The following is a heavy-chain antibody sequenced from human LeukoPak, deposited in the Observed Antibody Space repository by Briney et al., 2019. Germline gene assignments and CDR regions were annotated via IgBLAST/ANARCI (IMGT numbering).Heavy chain of an antibody. D-gene: IGHD5-18*01. CDR2: ISGSGGST. V-gene: IGHV3-23*01. Sequence: PGGSLRLSCAASRFTFSSYAMSWVRQAPGKGLEWVSAISGSGGSTYYADSVKGRFIISRDNSKNTLYLQMNSLRAEDTAVYYCAKRIQSAMATGYWGQGTLVTVSS. CDR3: AKRIQSAMATGY. CDR1: RFTFSSYA. J-gene: IGHJ4*02.